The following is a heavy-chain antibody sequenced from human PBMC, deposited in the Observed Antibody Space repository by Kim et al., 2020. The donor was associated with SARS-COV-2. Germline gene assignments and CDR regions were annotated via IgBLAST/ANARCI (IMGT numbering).Heavy chain of an antibody. V-gene: IGHV1-2*04. CDR3: ARVGLTLDSGSYQNDAFDI. CDR1: GYTFTSYY. CDR2: INPNSGGT. D-gene: IGHD1-26*01. Sequence: ASVKVSCKASGYTFTSYYMHWVRQAPGQGLEWMGWINPNSGGTNYAQKFQGWVTMTRDTSISTAYMELSRLRSDDTAVYYCARVGLTLDSGSYQNDAFDIWGQGTMVTVSS. J-gene: IGHJ3*02.